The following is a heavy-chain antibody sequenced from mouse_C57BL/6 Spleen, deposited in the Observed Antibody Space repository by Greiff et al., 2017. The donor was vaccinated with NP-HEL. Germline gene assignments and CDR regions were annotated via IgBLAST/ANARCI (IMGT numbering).Heavy chain of an antibody. CDR1: GYTFTDYY. CDR2: IYPGSGNT. Sequence: QVQLQQSGAELVRPGASVKLSCKASGYTFTDYYINWVKQRPGQGLEWIARIYPGSGNTYYNEKFKGKATLTAEKSSSTAYMQLSSLTSEDSAVYFCARRGNYSNFWFAYWGQGTLVTVSA. D-gene: IGHD2-5*01. J-gene: IGHJ3*01. CDR3: ARRGNYSNFWFAY. V-gene: IGHV1-76*01.